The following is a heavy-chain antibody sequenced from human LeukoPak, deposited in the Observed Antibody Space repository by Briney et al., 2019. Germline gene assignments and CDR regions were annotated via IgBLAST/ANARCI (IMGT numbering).Heavy chain of an antibody. CDR2: IYTSGST. J-gene: IGHJ5*02. Sequence: SETLSLTCTVSGGSISSYYWSWIRQPPGKGLEWIGYIYTSGSTNYNPSLKSQVTISVDTSKNQFSLKLSSVTAADTAVYYCARHVMGRGSSWLYWFDPWAREPWSPSPQ. D-gene: IGHD6-13*01. CDR3: ARHVMGRGSSWLYWFDP. V-gene: IGHV4-4*09. CDR1: GGSISSYY.